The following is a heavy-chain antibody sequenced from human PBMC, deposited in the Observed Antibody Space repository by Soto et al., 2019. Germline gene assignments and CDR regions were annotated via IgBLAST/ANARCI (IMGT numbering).Heavy chain of an antibody. J-gene: IGHJ4*02. V-gene: IGHV4-31*03. CDR3: ARTRYYSYSSASYYFQY. D-gene: IGHD3-22*01. Sequence: PSETLSLTCSVSGDSISSGGYYWSWIRQHPGKGLEWIGCIYYSGSTYYKPSLKSRATISVDTSKNQFSLKLSSVTAADTAVYFCARTRYYSYSSASYYFQYWGQGTLVTVSS. CDR2: IYYSGST. CDR1: GDSISSGGYY.